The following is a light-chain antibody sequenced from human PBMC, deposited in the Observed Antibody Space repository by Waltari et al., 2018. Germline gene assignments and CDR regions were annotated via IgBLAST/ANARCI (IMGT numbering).Light chain of an antibody. CDR2: QDN. CDR1: KLGDKY. V-gene: IGLV3-1*01. CDR3: QAWDSNVAV. Sequence: SFELIQPPSESVSPGQPASVSCSGAKLGDKYVYWYQQKPGQSPMLVMFQDNKRPSGSPERFSGSNSGNTATLTISETQAIDEADYYCQAWDSNVAVFGRGTKVTVL. J-gene: IGLJ3*02.